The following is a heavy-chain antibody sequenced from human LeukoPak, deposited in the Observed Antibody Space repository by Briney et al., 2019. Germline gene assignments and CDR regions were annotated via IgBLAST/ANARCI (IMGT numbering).Heavy chain of an antibody. CDR2: ISAYNGNT. Sequence: ASVKVSCKASGYTFTSYGISWVRQAPGQGLEWMGWISAYNGNTNYARKLQGRVTMTTDTSTSTAYMELRSLRSDDTAVFYCAALPPPLAYCGGDCYKWGQGTLVTVSS. CDR3: AALPPPLAYCGGDCYK. CDR1: GYTFTSYG. J-gene: IGHJ4*02. D-gene: IGHD2-21*02. V-gene: IGHV1-18*01.